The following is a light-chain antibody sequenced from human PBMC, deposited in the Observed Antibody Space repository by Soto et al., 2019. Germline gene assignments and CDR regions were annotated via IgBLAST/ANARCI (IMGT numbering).Light chain of an antibody. V-gene: IGLV2-14*01. Sequence: QSALTQPASVSGSPGQSITVSCTGTSSDIGGYNYVSWYQQHPGKAPKLMVYEVTNRPSGVSDRFSGSKSGNTASLTISGLQADDEGYHYCSSYTSRSTLYVFGTGTQLTVL. CDR1: SSDIGGYNY. CDR2: EVT. J-gene: IGLJ1*01. CDR3: SSYTSRSTLYV.